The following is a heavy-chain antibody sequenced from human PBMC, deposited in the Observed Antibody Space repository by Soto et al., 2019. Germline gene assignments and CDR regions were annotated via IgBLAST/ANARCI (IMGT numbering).Heavy chain of an antibody. D-gene: IGHD3-9*01. CDR2: ISAYNGNT. CDR3: ARGVTYYDILTGYYSPLNFDY. Sequence: ASVKVSCKASGYTFTSYGISWVRQAPGQGLEWMGWISAYNGNTNYAQKVQGRVTMTTDTSTTTAYMELRSLRSDDTAVYYCARGVTYYDILTGYYSPLNFDYWGQGTLVTVSS. CDR1: GYTFTSYG. J-gene: IGHJ4*02. V-gene: IGHV1-18*01.